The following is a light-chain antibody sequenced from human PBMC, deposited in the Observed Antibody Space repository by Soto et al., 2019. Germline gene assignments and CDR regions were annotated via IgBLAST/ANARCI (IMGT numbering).Light chain of an antibody. CDR1: QSLSSY. CDR3: QQSYSTPPT. CDR2: AAS. V-gene: IGKV1-39*01. J-gene: IGKJ2*01. Sequence: DFQMTQSPSSLSASVGDRVTITCQASQSLSSYLNWYQQNPEKAPMLLIYAASSLQSGVPSRFSGSGSGTDFTLTISSLHPEDFGTYYCQQSYSTPPTFGQGTKLEIK.